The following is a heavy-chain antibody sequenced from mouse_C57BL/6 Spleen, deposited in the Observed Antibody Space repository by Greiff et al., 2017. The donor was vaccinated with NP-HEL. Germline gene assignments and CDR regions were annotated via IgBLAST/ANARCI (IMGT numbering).Heavy chain of an antibody. J-gene: IGHJ4*01. Sequence: QVQLQQPGAELVKPGASVKLSCKASGYTFTSYWMHWVKQRPGQGLEWIGMIHPNSGSTNYNEKFKSKATLTVDKSSSTAYMQLSSLTSEDSAVYYCARSGRDYDGGAMDYWGQGTSVTVSS. V-gene: IGHV1-64*01. CDR2: IHPNSGST. D-gene: IGHD2-4*01. CDR1: GYTFTSYW. CDR3: ARSGRDYDGGAMDY.